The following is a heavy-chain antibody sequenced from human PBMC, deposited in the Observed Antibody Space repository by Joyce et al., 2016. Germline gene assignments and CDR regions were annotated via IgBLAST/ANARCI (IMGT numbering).Heavy chain of an antibody. CDR1: GLTLSNYG. V-gene: IGHV3-30*18. J-gene: IGHJ4*02. Sequence: GLTLSNYGVHWVRQAPGKGLEWVAVISYDGIYKYYADSVKGRFTISRDYSKNTVFLEMNSLRAEDTAVYYCAKILTATYSSGWFLDYWGQGTLVTVSS. CDR2: ISYDGIYK. D-gene: IGHD6-25*01. CDR3: AKILTATYSSGWFLDY.